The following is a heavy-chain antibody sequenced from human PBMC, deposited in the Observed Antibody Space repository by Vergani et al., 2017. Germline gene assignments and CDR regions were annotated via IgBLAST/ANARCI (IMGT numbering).Heavy chain of an antibody. CDR1: GGPISSYY. CDR3: ARGSTAAGFNY. D-gene: IGHD6-13*01. V-gene: IGHV4-59*01. Sequence: QVQLQESGPGLVKPSETLSLTCTVSGGPISSYYWSWIRQPPGKGLEWIGYIYYSGSTNYNPSLKSRVTISVDTSKNKFSLELSSVTAADTAVYDCARGSTAAGFNYWGQGTLVTVSS. CDR2: IYYSGST. J-gene: IGHJ4*02.